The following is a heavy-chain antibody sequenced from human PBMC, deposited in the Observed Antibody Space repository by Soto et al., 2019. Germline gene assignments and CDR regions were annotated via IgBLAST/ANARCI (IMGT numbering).Heavy chain of an antibody. V-gene: IGHV4-39*01. D-gene: IGHD2-21*02. CDR2: IYYSGST. CDR1: GGSISSSSYF. J-gene: IGHJ5*02. Sequence: QLQLQESGPGLVKPSETLSLTCTVSGGSISSSSYFWGWIRQPPGKGLEGIGSIYYSGSTYYNPSLKSRVTVSVDTSKNQFSLKLSSVTAADTAVYYCARHPSDFWFDPWCQGTLVTVSS. CDR3: ARHPSDFWFDP.